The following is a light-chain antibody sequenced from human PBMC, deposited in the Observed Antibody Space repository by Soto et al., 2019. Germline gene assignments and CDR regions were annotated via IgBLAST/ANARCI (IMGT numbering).Light chain of an antibody. CDR3: QQRGDWPPYT. CDR1: QSVTTY. V-gene: IGKV3-11*01. Sequence: EIVLTQSPVTLSLSPGERATLSCRASQSVTTYLAWYQQKPGQAPRLLIYDASNRATGIPARFSGSGSGTDFTLTISSLEPEDFADYYCQQRGDWPPYTFGQGTKLEIK. CDR2: DAS. J-gene: IGKJ2*01.